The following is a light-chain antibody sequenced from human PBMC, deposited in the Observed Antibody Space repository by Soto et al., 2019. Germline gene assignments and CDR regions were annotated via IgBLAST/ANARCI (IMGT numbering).Light chain of an antibody. V-gene: IGKV3D-15*01. CDR3: QPYNDWPPLT. CDR2: GAS. Sequence: EILMTQSPLTLSVSPGEGATLSCRASQNINSTLAWYQQRPGQAPRVLIYGASSRASGIPDRFSGSGSGTDFNLTINRLETDAFAVYYCQPYNDWPPLTVGGGTRVESK. CDR1: QNINST. J-gene: IGKJ4*01.